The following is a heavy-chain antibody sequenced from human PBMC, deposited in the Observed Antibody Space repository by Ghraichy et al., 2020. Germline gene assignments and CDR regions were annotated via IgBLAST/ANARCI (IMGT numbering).Heavy chain of an antibody. CDR2: IIFIFGTA. CDR3: ASYTVTRRYYFDY. D-gene: IGHD4-17*01. V-gene: IGHV1-69*05. J-gene: IGHJ4*02. Sequence: SVKVSCKASGGTFSSYAISWVRQAPGQGLEWMGGIIFIFGTANYAQKFQGRVTITTDESTSTAYMELSSLRSEDTAVYYCASYTVTRRYYFDYWGQGTLVTVSS. CDR1: GGTFSSYA.